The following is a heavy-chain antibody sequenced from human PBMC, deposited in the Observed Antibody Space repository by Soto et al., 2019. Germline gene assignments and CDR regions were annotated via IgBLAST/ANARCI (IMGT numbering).Heavy chain of an antibody. J-gene: IGHJ4*02. Sequence: GGSLRLSCAASGFTFSSYAMSWVRQAPGKGLEWVSAISGSGGSTYYADSVKGRFTISRDNSKNTLYLQMNSLRAEDTAVYYCAKELPSAPGIAAADYFDYWGQGTLVTVSS. CDR1: GFTFSSYA. CDR3: AKELPSAPGIAAADYFDY. D-gene: IGHD6-13*01. V-gene: IGHV3-23*01. CDR2: ISGSGGST.